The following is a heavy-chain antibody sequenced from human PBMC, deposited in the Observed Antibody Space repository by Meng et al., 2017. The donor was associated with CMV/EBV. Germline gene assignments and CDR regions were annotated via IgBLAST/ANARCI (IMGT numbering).Heavy chain of an antibody. CDR1: GYTFTSYG. V-gene: IGHV1-18*01. CDR3: ARDARKSPEGSHFDY. Sequence: VQLVRSGAEGKKPGALVKVACTASGYTFTSYGISRVRQAPGQGLEWMGWNSAYNGNTNYAQKLQGRVTMTTDTSTSTAYMRLRSLRSDDTAVYYCARDARKSPEGSHFDYWGQGTLVTVSS. J-gene: IGHJ4*02. CDR2: NSAYNGNT.